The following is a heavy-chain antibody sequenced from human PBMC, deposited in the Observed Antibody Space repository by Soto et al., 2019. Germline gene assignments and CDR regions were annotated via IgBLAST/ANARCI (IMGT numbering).Heavy chain of an antibody. Sequence: QVQLQQWGAGLLKPSETLSLTCAVYGGSFSGYYWSWIRQPPGKGLEWIGEINHSGSTNYNPSLKSRVTTSVDTSKNQFSLKLSSVTAADTAVYYCASLADYDILTGYYKKYYFDYWGQGTLVTVSS. CDR1: GGSFSGYY. CDR2: INHSGST. D-gene: IGHD3-9*01. V-gene: IGHV4-34*01. CDR3: ASLADYDILTGYYKKYYFDY. J-gene: IGHJ4*02.